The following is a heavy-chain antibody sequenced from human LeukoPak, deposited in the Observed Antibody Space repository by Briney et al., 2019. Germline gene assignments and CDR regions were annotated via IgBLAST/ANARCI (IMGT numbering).Heavy chain of an antibody. V-gene: IGHV1-2*02. J-gene: IGHJ3*02. CDR3: ASSLYYYDSSEGAFDI. CDR1: GGTFSSYA. CDR2: INPNSGGT. Sequence: ASVKVSCRASGGTFSSYAISWVRQAPGQGLEWMGWINPNSGGTNYAQKFQGRVTMTRDTSISTAYMELSRLRSDDTAVYYCASSLYYYDSSEGAFDIWGQGTMVTVSS. D-gene: IGHD3-22*01.